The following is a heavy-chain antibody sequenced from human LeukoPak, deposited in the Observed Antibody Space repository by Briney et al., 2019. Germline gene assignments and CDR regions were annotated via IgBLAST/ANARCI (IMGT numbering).Heavy chain of an antibody. CDR1: GYSISSGYY. CDR3: ARVLAGGNDY. J-gene: IGHJ4*02. V-gene: IGHV4-38-2*02. D-gene: IGHD4-23*01. CDR2: IYHSGST. Sequence: SETLSLTCTISGYSISSGYYWGWIRQPPGKGLEWIGSIYHSGSTYYNPSLKSRVTISVDTSKNQFSLKLSSVTAADTAVYYCARVLAGGNDYWGQGTLVTVSS.